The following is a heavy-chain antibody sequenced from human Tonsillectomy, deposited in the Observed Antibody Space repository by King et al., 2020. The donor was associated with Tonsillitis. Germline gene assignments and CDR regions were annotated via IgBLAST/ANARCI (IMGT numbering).Heavy chain of an antibody. J-gene: IGHJ4*02. V-gene: IGHV3-7*03. CDR3: ARDQSGYTYGFLAGFDY. CDR2: IKEDGSEK. CDR1: EFTFSSYW. D-gene: IGHD5-18*01. Sequence: DVQLVESGGGLVQPGGSLRLSCAASEFTFSSYWMSWVRQAPGKGLEWVANIKEDGSEKYYVDSVKGRFTISRDNAKNSLYLQMNSLRVEDTAVYYCARDQSGYTYGFLAGFDYWGQGTLVTVSS.